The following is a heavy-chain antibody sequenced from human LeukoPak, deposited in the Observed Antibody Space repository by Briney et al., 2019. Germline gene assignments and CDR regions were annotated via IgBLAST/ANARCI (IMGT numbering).Heavy chain of an antibody. CDR1: RFTFSSYG. D-gene: IGHD5-24*01. J-gene: IGHJ4*02. Sequence: GGSLRLSCAASRFTFSSYGMHGVRQAPGKGLEWLAVISYNGSNKYYADSVKGRFTVSRDNSKNTLYLQMNSLRAEDTAVYYCAKEGRDGFNYNYWGQGTLVTVSS. V-gene: IGHV3-30*18. CDR3: AKEGRDGFNYNY. CDR2: ISYNGSNK.